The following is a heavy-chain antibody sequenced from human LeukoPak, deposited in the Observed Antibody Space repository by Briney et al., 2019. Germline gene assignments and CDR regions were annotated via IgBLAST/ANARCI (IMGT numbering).Heavy chain of an antibody. CDR3: ARRYDFWSGYPPPLDY. CDR2: IYYSGST. V-gene: IGHV4-59*12. Sequence: SETLSLTCTVSGGSISSYYWSWIRQPPGKGLEWVGYIYYSGSTNYNPSLKSRVTISVDKSKKQFSLKLSSVTAADTAVYYCARRYDFWSGYPPPLDYWGQGTLVTVSS. D-gene: IGHD3-3*01. CDR1: GGSISSYY. J-gene: IGHJ4*02.